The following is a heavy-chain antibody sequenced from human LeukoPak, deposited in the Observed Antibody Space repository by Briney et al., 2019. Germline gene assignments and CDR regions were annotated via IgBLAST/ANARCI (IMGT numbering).Heavy chain of an antibody. Sequence: ASVKVSCKVSGYTLTELSMHWVRQAPGKGLEWMGGFDPEDGETIYAQKFQGRVIMTEDTSTDTAYMELSSLRSEDTAVYYCARRSDDYDSSAYYHWGQGTLVTVSS. V-gene: IGHV1-24*01. CDR3: ARRSDDYDSSAYYH. J-gene: IGHJ4*02. D-gene: IGHD3-22*01. CDR2: FDPEDGET. CDR1: GYTLTELS.